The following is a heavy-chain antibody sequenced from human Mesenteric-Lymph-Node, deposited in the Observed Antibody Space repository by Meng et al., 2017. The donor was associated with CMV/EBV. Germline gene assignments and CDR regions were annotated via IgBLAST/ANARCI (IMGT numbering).Heavy chain of an antibody. Sequence: QGPAKEWGAGLLKPSETLSLTCSVYGGSFSGYYWSWIRQPPGKGLEWIGEINHSGSTNYNPSLKSRVTISVDTSKNQFSLKLSSVTAADTAVYYCARHQRWLKSEGGFNYWGQGTLVTVSS. CDR2: INHSGST. CDR3: ARHQRWLKSEGGFNY. J-gene: IGHJ4*02. CDR1: GGSFSGYY. D-gene: IGHD4-23*01. V-gene: IGHV4-34*01.